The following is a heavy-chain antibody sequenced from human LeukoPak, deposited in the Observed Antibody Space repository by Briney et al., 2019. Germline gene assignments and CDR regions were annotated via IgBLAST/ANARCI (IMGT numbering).Heavy chain of an antibody. Sequence: SETLSLTCTVSGGSISSYYWSWIRQPPGKGLEWIGYIYYSGSTNYNPSLKSRVTISVDTSKNQFSLKLSSVTAADTAVYYCARDAALNIAAAGPPTPFFDYWGQGTLVTVSS. CDR1: GGSISSYY. CDR3: ARDAALNIAAAGPPTPFFDY. D-gene: IGHD6-13*01. J-gene: IGHJ4*02. V-gene: IGHV4-59*01. CDR2: IYYSGST.